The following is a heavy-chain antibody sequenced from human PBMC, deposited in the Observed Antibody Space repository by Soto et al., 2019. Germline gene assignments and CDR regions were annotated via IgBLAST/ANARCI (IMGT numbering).Heavy chain of an antibody. J-gene: IGHJ6*02. V-gene: IGHV3-49*03. D-gene: IGHD3-10*01. CDR3: AKDLFSMVRGASYYSYGMDV. CDR1: GFTFGDYA. CDR2: IRSKPYDGTA. Sequence: LRLSCTASGFTFGDYAMSWFRQAPGKGLEWVGFIRSKPYDGTAEYAASAKGRFTISRDDSKSIAYLQMNSLKTEDTAVYYCAKDLFSMVRGASYYSYGMDVWGQGTTVTVSS.